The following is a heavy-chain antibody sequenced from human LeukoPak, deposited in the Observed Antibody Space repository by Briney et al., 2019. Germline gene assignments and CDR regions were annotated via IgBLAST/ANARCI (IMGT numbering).Heavy chain of an antibody. Sequence: SETLSLTRTVSGGSISSSSYYWGWIRQPPGKGLEWIGSIYYSGSTYYNPSLKSRVTTSVDTSKNQFSLKLSSVTAADTAVYYCARRGGNYADYWGQGTLVTVSS. CDR3: ARRGGNYADY. V-gene: IGHV4-39*01. D-gene: IGHD1-26*01. J-gene: IGHJ4*02. CDR2: IYYSGST. CDR1: GGSISSSSYY.